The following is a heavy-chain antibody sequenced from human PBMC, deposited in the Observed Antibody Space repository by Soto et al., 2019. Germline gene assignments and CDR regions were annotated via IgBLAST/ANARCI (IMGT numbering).Heavy chain of an antibody. J-gene: IGHJ5*02. CDR2: ISSSSSTI. V-gene: IGHV3-48*01. CDR1: GFTFSSYS. D-gene: IGHD6-13*01. Sequence: EVQLVESGGGLVQPGGSLRLSCAASGFTFSSYSMNWVRQAPGKGLEWVSYISSSSSTIYYADSVKGRFTISRDNAKNSLILQRNSLRAEDTAVYYCARHPERIAQIGWFDPWGQGTLVTVSS. CDR3: ARHPERIAQIGWFDP.